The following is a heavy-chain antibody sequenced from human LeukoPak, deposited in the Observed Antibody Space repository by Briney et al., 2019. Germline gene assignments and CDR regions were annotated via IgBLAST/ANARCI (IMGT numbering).Heavy chain of an antibody. CDR1: GFTFSSYA. V-gene: IGHV3-64D*06. J-gene: IGHJ4*02. CDR2: ISSNGGST. D-gene: IGHD5-12*01. CDR3: VKFPPGYSGYERDH. Sequence: QSGVSLRLSCSASGFTFSSYAMHWVRQAPGKGLEYVSAISSNGGSTYYADSVKGRFTISRDNSKNTLYLQMSSLRAEDTAVYCCVKFPPGYSGYERDHWGQGTLVTVSS.